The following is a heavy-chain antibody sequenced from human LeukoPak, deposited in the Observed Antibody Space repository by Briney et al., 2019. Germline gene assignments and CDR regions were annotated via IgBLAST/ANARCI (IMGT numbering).Heavy chain of an antibody. CDR2: IFYSGTT. J-gene: IGHJ6*03. V-gene: IGHV4-39*07. D-gene: IGHD3-3*01. CDR3: ARGVFGVVIGSYYMDV. Sequence: SETLSLTCSVSGDSISSSSYYWGWIRQPPGKGLEWIGTIFYSGTTYYNPSLKSRVTISVDTSKNQFSLKLSSVTAADTAVYYCARGVFGVVIGSYYMDVWGKGTTVTVSS. CDR1: GDSISSSSYY.